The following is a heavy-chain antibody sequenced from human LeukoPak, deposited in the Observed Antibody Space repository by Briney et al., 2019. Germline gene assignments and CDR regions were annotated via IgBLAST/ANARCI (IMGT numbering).Heavy chain of an antibody. CDR2: IAFDGINN. Sequence: GRSLRLSCAASGFSFNNYALHWVRQAPGKVLEWVAIIAFDGINNFYTGSVKGRFTISRDNSKTTVYLQMNSLRPEDSAVYYCARATGGSYYDADYYYGLDVWGQGTTVTVS. D-gene: IGHD1-26*01. V-gene: IGHV3-30*04. J-gene: IGHJ6*02. CDR3: ARATGGSYYDADYYYGLDV. CDR1: GFSFNNYA.